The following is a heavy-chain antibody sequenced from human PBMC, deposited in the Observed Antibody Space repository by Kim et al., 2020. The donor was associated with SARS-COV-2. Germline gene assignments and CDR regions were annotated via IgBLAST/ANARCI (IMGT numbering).Heavy chain of an antibody. CDR1: GFTFSSYS. J-gene: IGHJ3*02. CDR3: ERDYCSGGSCYSGSNAFDI. D-gene: IGHD2-15*01. Sequence: GGSLRLSCAASGFTFSSYSMNWVRQAPGKGLEWVSYISSSSSTIYYADSVKGRFTISRDNAKNSLYLQMNSLRDEDTAVYYCERDYCSGGSCYSGSNAFDIWGQGTMVTVSS. V-gene: IGHV3-48*02. CDR2: ISSSSSTI.